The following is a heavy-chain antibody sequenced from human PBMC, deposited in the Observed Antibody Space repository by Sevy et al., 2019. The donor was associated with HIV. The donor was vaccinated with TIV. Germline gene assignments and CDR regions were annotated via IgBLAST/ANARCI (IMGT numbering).Heavy chain of an antibody. V-gene: IGHV3-30*02. CDR3: AKNIWTGYYVPHGY. D-gene: IGHD3-9*01. CDR2: ISNDGSNK. Sequence: GGSLRLSCAASGFSLRNYGMHWVRQAPGKGLEWVAFISNDGSNKYYADSVKGRFTISRDNSQNTLYLQVNNVRADDTAVFYCAKNIWTGYYVPHGYWGQGTLVTVSS. J-gene: IGHJ4*02. CDR1: GFSLRNYG.